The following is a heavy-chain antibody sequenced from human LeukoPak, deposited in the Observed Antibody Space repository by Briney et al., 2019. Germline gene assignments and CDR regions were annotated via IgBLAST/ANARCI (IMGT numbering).Heavy chain of an antibody. J-gene: IGHJ4*02. CDR3: ARDSTAAAGESFDY. CDR1: GYTFTGYY. Sequence: ASVKVSCKASGYTFTGYYMHWVRQAPGQGLEWMGWINPNSGGTNYAQKFQGRVTMTRDTSISTAYMKLSRLRSDDTAVYYCARDSTAAAGESFDYWGQGTLVTVSS. D-gene: IGHD6-13*01. V-gene: IGHV1-2*02. CDR2: INPNSGGT.